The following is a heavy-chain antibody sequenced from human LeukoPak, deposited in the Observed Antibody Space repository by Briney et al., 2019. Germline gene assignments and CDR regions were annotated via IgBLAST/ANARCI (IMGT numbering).Heavy chain of an antibody. Sequence: GGSLRLSCAASGFTFSGSAMHWVRQASGKGLEWVGRIRSKANSYATAYAASVKGRFTISRDDSKNTAYLQMNSLKTEDTAVYYCTRPGGRDGYNVYAFDIWGQGTMVTVSS. D-gene: IGHD5-24*01. J-gene: IGHJ3*02. V-gene: IGHV3-73*01. CDR2: IRSKANSYAT. CDR3: TRPGGRDGYNVYAFDI. CDR1: GFTFSGSA.